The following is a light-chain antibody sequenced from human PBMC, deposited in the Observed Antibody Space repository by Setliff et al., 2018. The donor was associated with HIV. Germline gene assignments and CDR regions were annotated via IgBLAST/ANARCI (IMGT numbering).Light chain of an antibody. J-gene: IGLJ1*01. CDR1: SSDVGGYNY. CDR3: TSYTSSYTLV. V-gene: IGLV2-14*01. Sequence: QSVLTQPASVSGSPGQSITISCTGTSSDVGGYNYVSWYQQHPGKAPKVMIYEVSNRPSGVSNRVSGSKSGNTASLTISGLQAEDEADYHCTSYTSSYTLVFGTGTKVTVL. CDR2: EVS.